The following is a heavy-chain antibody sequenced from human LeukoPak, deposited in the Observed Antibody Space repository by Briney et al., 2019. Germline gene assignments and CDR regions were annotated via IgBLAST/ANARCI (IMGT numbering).Heavy chain of an antibody. V-gene: IGHV3-23*05. CDR2: IFSNDNT. CDR1: GFTFSSYA. CDR3: AAVSTKTYYYGLDV. Sequence: GGSLRLSCAASGFTFSSYAMSWVRQAPGKGLEWVSVIFSNDNTYHADSVKGRFAISRDTSKNTLYLQMNSLRAEDTAVYYCAAVSTKTYYYGLDVWGQGTTVIVSS. D-gene: IGHD4-17*01. J-gene: IGHJ6*02.